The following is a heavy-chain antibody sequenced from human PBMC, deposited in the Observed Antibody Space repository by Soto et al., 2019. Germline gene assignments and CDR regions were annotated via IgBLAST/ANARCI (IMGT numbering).Heavy chain of an antibody. CDR2: IVVGSGNT. Sequence: SVKVSCKASGYTFTSSAMQWVRQARGQRLEWIGWIVVGSGNTNYAQKFQERVTITRDMSTSTAYMELSSLRSEDTAVYYCAALHHCSSTSCTFDYWGQGTLVTVSS. V-gene: IGHV1-58*02. CDR3: AALHHCSSTSCTFDY. J-gene: IGHJ4*02. D-gene: IGHD2-2*01. CDR1: GYTFTSSA.